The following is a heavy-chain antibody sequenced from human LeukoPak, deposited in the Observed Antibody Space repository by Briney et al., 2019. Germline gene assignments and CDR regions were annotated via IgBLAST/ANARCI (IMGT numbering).Heavy chain of an antibody. CDR2: IHYSGST. CDR3: ARGLPYYYDSSGSRHYFDY. D-gene: IGHD3-22*01. CDR1: GVSLSNYY. Sequence: SETLSLTCSVSGVSLSNYYWSWIRQPPGKGLEWIGYIHYSGSTKYDPSLKSRVSISVDSSNNQFSLKLSSVTAADTAVYYCARGLPYYYDSSGSRHYFDYWGQGTLVTVSS. V-gene: IGHV4-59*01. J-gene: IGHJ4*02.